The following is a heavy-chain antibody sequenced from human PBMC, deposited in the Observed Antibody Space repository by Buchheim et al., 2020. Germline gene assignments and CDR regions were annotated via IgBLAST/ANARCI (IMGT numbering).Heavy chain of an antibody. CDR3: ARDSLDTVTEDVFTGEYYYYYYGMDV. CDR1: GFTFSSYS. CDR2: ISSSSSYI. D-gene: IGHD4-17*01. J-gene: IGHJ6*02. Sequence: EVQLVESGGGLVKPGGSLRLSCAASGFTFSSYSMNWVRQAPGKGLEWVSSISSSSSYIYYADSVKGRFTISRDNAKNSLYLQMNSLRAEDTAVYYCARDSLDTVTEDVFTGEYYYYYYGMDVWGQGTT. V-gene: IGHV3-21*01.